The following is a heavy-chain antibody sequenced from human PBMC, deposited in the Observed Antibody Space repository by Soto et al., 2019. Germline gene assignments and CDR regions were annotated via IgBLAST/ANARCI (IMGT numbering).Heavy chain of an antibody. CDR1: GGSFSGYY. CDR3: ASGYSSGY. J-gene: IGHJ4*02. D-gene: IGHD6-19*01. V-gene: IGHV4-34*01. Sequence: QVQLQQWGAGLLKPSETLSLTCAVYGGSFSGYYWSWIRQPPGKGLEWIGEINHSGSTNYNPSLKSRVTISVDTSKNQFSLKLSSVTAADTAVYYCASGYSSGYWGQGTLVTVSS. CDR2: INHSGST.